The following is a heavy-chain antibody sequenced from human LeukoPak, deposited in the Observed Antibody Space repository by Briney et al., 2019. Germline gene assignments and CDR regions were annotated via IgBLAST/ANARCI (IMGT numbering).Heavy chain of an antibody. D-gene: IGHD3-16*01. CDR2: IYTSGST. J-gene: IGHJ3*02. V-gene: IGHV4-61*02. CDR1: GDSISSGDYY. CDR3: AREGRGGTGAFDI. Sequence: PSQTLSLTCTVSGDSISSGDYYWSWIRQPAGKGLEWIGRIYTSGSTNYNPSLKSRVTISVDTSKNQFSLKLSSVTAADTAVYYCAREGRGGTGAFDIWGQGTMVTVSS.